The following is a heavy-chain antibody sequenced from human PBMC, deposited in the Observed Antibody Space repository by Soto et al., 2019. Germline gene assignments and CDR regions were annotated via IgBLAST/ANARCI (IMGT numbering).Heavy chain of an antibody. CDR3: TKSWRSYYIDV. Sequence: GGFLRLSCAASGFTFSNYAMHWVRQAPGRGLEWVSRITWNSGTIDYADSVKGRFTISRDNAKNSLYMQMNSLRAEDTALYYCTKSWRSYYIDVWGEGTTVTVSS. J-gene: IGHJ6*03. D-gene: IGHD3-3*01. V-gene: IGHV3-9*01. CDR2: ITWNSGTI. CDR1: GFTFSNYA.